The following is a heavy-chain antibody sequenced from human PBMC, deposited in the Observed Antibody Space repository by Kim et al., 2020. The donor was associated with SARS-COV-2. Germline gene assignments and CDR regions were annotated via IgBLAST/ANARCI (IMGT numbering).Heavy chain of an antibody. CDR3: ARDLELTT. Sequence: ASVKVSCKASGYTFTSCNIHWVRQAPGQRLEWMGLINAANGNTKYSQKLQGRVTITRDTSASTAYMELSSLTSEDTAVYYCARDLELTTWGQGTLVTVSS. D-gene: IGHD3-3*01. J-gene: IGHJ5*02. V-gene: IGHV1-3*01. CDR2: INAANGNT. CDR1: GYTFTSCN.